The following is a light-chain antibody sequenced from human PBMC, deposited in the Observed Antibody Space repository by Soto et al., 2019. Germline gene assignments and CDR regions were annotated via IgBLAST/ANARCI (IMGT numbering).Light chain of an antibody. Sequence: IVLTQSPGTLSLSPGERATLSCRASQSVSSSYLAWYQQKPGQAPRLLISGASRRATCIPERFSGSGSGTGFTLTILSLEREGFAVSYCQQDGSSPRTFGQGTKVEIK. CDR3: QQDGSSPRT. CDR2: GAS. CDR1: QSVSSSY. V-gene: IGKV3-20*01. J-gene: IGKJ1*01.